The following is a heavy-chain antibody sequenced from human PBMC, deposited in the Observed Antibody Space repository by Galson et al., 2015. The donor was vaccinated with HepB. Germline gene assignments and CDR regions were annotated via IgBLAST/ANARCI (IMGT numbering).Heavy chain of an antibody. CDR2: ISSSSSYT. V-gene: IGHV3-11*06. J-gene: IGHJ6*02. CDR1: GFTFSDYY. Sequence: SLRLSCAASGFTFSDYYMSWIRQAPGKGLEWVSYISSSSSYTNYADSVKGRFTISRDNAKDSLYLQMNSLRAEDTAVYYCARGLLWFGEVEGDYYYGMDVWGQGTTVTVSS. CDR3: ARGLLWFGEVEGDYYYGMDV. D-gene: IGHD3-10*01.